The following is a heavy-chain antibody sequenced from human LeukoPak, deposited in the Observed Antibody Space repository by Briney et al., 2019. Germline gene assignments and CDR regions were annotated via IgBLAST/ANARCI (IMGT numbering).Heavy chain of an antibody. CDR3: ARDTRGDTLTGIHGFDI. CDR1: GDSISNSY. Sequence: SETLSLICTVSGDSISNSYWSWIRQPPGKGLEYVGYIYKSGSTTIYKSGSTTYNPSLKSRVIISIDTSRSQLSLKLSSVTAADTAVYYCARDTRGDTLTGIHGFDIWGQGTMVTVSS. J-gene: IGHJ3*02. D-gene: IGHD3-9*01. CDR2: IYKSGST. V-gene: IGHV4-59*01.